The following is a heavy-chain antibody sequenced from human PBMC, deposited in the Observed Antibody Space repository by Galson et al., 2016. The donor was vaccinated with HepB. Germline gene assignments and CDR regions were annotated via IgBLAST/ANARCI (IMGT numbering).Heavy chain of an antibody. D-gene: IGHD1-26*01. J-gene: IGHJ4*02. CDR1: GFTFRSSA. Sequence: SLRLSCAASGFTFRSSALHWVRQAPGKGLEWVAVISYDGSTEYYADSVRGRFTISRDNSRNTLYLQMSSLRAEDTAVYYCARGGSWDAFHLGLAFWGQGALVTVSS. V-gene: IGHV3-30-3*01. CDR3: ARGGSWDAFHLGLAF. CDR2: ISYDGSTE.